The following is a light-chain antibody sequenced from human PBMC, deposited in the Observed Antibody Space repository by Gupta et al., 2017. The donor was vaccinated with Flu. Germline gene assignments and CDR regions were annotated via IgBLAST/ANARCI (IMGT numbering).Light chain of an antibody. CDR3: HQYSSTPYS. CDR2: WAS. Sequence: DIVMTPSPDSLAVSLGERATNNCKSSQSVLYSANNKNYLAWYQQKPGQPPKLLIYWASTREPGVPDRFSGSGSGTDFTLTISSLETEEVAVYYCHQYSSTPYSFGQGTKLAIK. CDR1: QSVLYSANNKNY. J-gene: IGKJ2*03. V-gene: IGKV4-1*01.